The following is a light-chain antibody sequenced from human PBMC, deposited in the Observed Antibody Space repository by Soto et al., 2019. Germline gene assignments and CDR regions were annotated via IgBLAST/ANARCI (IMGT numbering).Light chain of an antibody. CDR1: KSLFGF. Sequence: DIVLTQSPATLSVSPGDRVTLSCRARKSLFGFLAWYQQKPCQAPRLLISGVSTRATGIPARFSGVGSATDFSLTISSLQSWDSDFYFCQSYHDGPFASGLGPSLEI. CDR2: GVS. V-gene: IGKV3-15*01. CDR3: QSYHDGPFA. J-gene: IGKJ2*01.